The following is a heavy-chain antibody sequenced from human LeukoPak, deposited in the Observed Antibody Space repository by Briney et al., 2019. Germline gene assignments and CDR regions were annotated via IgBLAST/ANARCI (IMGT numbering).Heavy chain of an antibody. V-gene: IGHV3-21*01. CDR3: ARSGGPGTYHQLRYNWFDP. D-gene: IGHD3-10*01. J-gene: IGHJ5*02. CDR1: GFTLSHYH. Sequence: GGSLRLSCAASGFTLSHYHMNWVRQAPGKGLEWLSSITTISHYIYYAGAVRGRFTISRDNAKNSLYLQMNSLRGEDTAVYYCARSGGPGTYHQLRYNWFDPWGQGTLVTVSS. CDR2: ITTISHYI.